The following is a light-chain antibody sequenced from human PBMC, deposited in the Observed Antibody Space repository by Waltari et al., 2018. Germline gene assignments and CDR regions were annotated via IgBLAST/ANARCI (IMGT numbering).Light chain of an antibody. CDR1: QSVSPY. CDR2: DTS. CDR3: QQGST. Sequence: EIVLTQSPATLSLSPGERATLFCRASQSVSPYFAWYQQKPGQAPRRLIYDTSNRAACIPARFTGRVSGTDFTLTISGLEPEDFAVYYCQQGSTFGQGTRLEIK. J-gene: IGKJ5*01. V-gene: IGKV3-11*01.